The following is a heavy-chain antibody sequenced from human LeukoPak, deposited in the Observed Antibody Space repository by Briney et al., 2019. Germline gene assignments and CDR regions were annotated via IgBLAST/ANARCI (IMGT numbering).Heavy chain of an antibody. V-gene: IGHV1-46*01. J-gene: IGHJ3*02. Sequence: ASVKVSCKASGYTFTSYYMHWVRQAPGQGLEWMGIINPSGGSTSYAQKFQGRVTMTRDTSTSTVYMELSSLRSEDTAVYYCARKYYDFWTGQGAFDIWGQGTMVTVSS. CDR3: ARKYYDFWTGQGAFDI. CDR2: INPSGGST. CDR1: GYTFTSYY. D-gene: IGHD3-3*01.